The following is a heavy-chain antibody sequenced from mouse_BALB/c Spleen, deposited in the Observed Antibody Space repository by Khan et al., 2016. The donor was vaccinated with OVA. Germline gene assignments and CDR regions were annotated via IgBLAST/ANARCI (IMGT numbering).Heavy chain of an antibody. CDR3: ARDGAYYRNDGWFAY. V-gene: IGHV1-4*01. CDR2: INPSSGYT. Sequence: QVQLKESGAELARPGASVKMSCKASGYTFTSYTIHWIKQRPGQGLEWIGYINPSSGYTNYNQKFKDKATLTADKSSTTAYMQLSILTSDDSAVYYCARDGAYYRNDGWFAYWGQGTLVTVSA. CDR1: GYTFTSYT. D-gene: IGHD2-14*01. J-gene: IGHJ3*01.